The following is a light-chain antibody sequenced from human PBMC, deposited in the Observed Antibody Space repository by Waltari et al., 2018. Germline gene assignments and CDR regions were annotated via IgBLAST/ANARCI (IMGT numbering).Light chain of an antibody. J-gene: IGKJ1*01. V-gene: IGKV3-11*01. CDR1: QSVSNL. CDR3: QYRRNWPWT. CDR2: DAS. Sequence: EIVLTQSPATLSLSPGERATLSCRASQSVSNLLGWYQQKPGQAPRLLLYDASNRATGIPARFSSSGSGTDFTLTISSLEPEDFAIYYCQYRRNWPWTFGQGTRVEIK.